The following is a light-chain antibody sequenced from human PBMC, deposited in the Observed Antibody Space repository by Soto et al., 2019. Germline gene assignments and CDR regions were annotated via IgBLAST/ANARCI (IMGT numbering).Light chain of an antibody. Sequence: EIVLTQSPGTLSLSPGQRATLSCRASQSVNSSYLAWFQQKPGQAPRLLIYGASTRATGIPDRFSGSGAGTDFTLTISIREPENIAVYYGKQYGSSPQWFREVTKVDIK. J-gene: IGKJ1*01. CDR2: GAS. CDR3: KQYGSSPQW. V-gene: IGKV3-20*01. CDR1: QSVNSSY.